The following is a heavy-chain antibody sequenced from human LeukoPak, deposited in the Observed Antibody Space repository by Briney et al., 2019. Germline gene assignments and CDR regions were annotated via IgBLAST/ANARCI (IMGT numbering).Heavy chain of an antibody. CDR2: IRSKANSYAT. CDR1: GFTFSGSA. V-gene: IGHV3-73*01. D-gene: IGHD6-13*01. Sequence: GGSLRLSCAASGFTFSGSAMHWVRRASGKGLEWVGRIRSKANSYATAYAASVKGRFTISRDDSKNTAYLQMDSLKTEDTAVYYCTSDVLYSSSVYYYYYMDVWGKGTTVTISS. J-gene: IGHJ6*03. CDR3: TSDVLYSSSVYYYYYMDV.